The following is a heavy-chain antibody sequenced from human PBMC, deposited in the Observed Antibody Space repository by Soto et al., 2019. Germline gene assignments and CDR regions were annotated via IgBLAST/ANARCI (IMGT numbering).Heavy chain of an antibody. D-gene: IGHD2-8*02. CDR1: GFTFSAYG. CDR2: IWNDGTNE. V-gene: IGHV3-33*01. Sequence: VALVQSGGGVVQPGKSLRLSCVGSGFTFSAYGMHWVRQAPGKGLEWVAVIWNDGTNEYYADSVKGRFTISRDNSKRTLSLQMNSLPVEDTAIYYCARDDTGGGFTYYVDSWGRGSLVTVSS. CDR3: ARDDTGGGFTYYVDS. J-gene: IGHJ4*01.